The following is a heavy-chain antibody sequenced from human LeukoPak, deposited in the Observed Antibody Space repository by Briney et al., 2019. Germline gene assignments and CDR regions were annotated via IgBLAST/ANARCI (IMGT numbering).Heavy chain of an antibody. Sequence: ASVKVSCKASGYTFTGYYMHWVRQAPGQGLEWMGWINPNSGDTNYAQKFQGRVTMTRDTSISTAYMELSRLRSDDTAVYYCARDRVGCCSGGSCYPNWFDPWGQGTLVTVSS. V-gene: IGHV1-2*02. J-gene: IGHJ5*02. CDR2: INPNSGDT. D-gene: IGHD2-15*01. CDR1: GYTFTGYY. CDR3: ARDRVGCCSGGSCYPNWFDP.